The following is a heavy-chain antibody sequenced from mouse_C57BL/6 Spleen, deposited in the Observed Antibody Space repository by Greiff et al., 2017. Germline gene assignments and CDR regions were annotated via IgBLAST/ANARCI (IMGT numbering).Heavy chain of an antibody. J-gene: IGHJ3*01. Sequence: VQLQQPGAELVKPGASVKLSCKASGYTFTSYWMHWVKQRPGQGLEWIGMIHPNSGSTNYNEKFKSKATLTVDNSSSTAYMQLSSLTSEDSAVYYCARGEVYYYGSSPWFAYWGQGTLVTVSA. CDR3: ARGEVYYYGSSPWFAY. CDR2: IHPNSGST. D-gene: IGHD1-1*01. V-gene: IGHV1-64*01. CDR1: GYTFTSYW.